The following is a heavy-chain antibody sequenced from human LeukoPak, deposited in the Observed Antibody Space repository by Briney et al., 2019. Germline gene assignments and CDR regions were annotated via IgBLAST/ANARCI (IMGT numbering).Heavy chain of an antibody. CDR1: GGSISSSSYY. Sequence: PSETLSLTCTVSGGSISSSSYYWGWLRQPPGKGLEWIGSIYYSGSTYYNPSLKSRVTISVDTSKNQFSLKLSSVTAADTAVYYCARKSRYYYYMDVWGKGTTVTVSS. V-gene: IGHV4-39*07. CDR2: IYYSGST. CDR3: ARKSRYYYYMDV. J-gene: IGHJ6*03.